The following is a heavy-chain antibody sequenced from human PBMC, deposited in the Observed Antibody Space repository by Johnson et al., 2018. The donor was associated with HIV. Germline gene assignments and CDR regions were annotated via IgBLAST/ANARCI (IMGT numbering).Heavy chain of an antibody. CDR3: VKERQLVRSFDI. D-gene: IGHD6-6*01. V-gene: IGHV3-30*18. J-gene: IGHJ3*02. CDR2: VSYDGSNK. CDR1: GFTFSDYY. Sequence: QVQLVESGGGFVKPGGSLRLSCAASGFTFSDYYMSWIRQAPGKGLEWLAVVSYDGSNKYYADSVKGRFTVSRDNTKNTLFLEMNSLRPEDTAVYYCVKERQLVRSFDIWGQGTVVTVSS.